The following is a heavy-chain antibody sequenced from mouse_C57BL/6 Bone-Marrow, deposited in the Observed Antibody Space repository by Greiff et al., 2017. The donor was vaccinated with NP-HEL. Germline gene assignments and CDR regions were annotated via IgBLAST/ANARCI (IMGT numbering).Heavy chain of an antibody. D-gene: IGHD1-1*01. CDR1: GYTFTSYT. Sequence: QVQLQQSGAELARPGASVKMSCKASGYTFTSYTMHWVKQRPGQGLEWIGYINPSSGYTKYNQKFKDKATLTADKSSSTAYMQLSSLTSEDSAVYDCARRDYYGSSYYAMDYWGQGTSVTVSS. J-gene: IGHJ4*01. V-gene: IGHV1-4*01. CDR3: ARRDYYGSSYYAMDY. CDR2: INPSSGYT.